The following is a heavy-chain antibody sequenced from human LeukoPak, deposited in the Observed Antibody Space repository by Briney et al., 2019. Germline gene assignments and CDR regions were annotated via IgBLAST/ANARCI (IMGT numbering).Heavy chain of an antibody. Sequence: SETLSLTCAVYGGSFSGYYWSWIRQPPGKGLEWIGEINHSGSTKYNPSPKSRVTIPVQQSKNQFSLKLSSVTAADTAVYYCARGSSCKSGYYYDSSGHYNWFDPWGQGTLVTVSS. J-gene: IGHJ5*02. CDR3: ARGSSCKSGYYYDSSGHYNWFDP. V-gene: IGHV4-34*01. D-gene: IGHD3-22*01. CDR1: GGSFSGYY. CDR2: INHSGST.